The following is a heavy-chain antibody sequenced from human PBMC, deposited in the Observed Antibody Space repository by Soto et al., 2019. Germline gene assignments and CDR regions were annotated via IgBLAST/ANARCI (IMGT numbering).Heavy chain of an antibody. J-gene: IGHJ4*02. CDR1: GFTFSSYA. V-gene: IGHV3-30-3*01. CDR2: ISYDGSNK. Sequence: PGGSLRLSCAASGFTFSSYAMHWVRQAPGKGLEWVAVISYDGSNKYYADSVKGRFTISRDNSKNTLYLQMNSLRAEDTAVYYCARAESAIVGAALSHWGQGTLVTVSS. CDR3: ARAESAIVGAALSH. D-gene: IGHD1-26*01.